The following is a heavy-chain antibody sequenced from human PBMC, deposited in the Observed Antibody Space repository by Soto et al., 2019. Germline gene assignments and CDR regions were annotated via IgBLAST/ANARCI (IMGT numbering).Heavy chain of an antibody. CDR3: AKASRGVLEWLLSEKNYYYYMDV. V-gene: IGHV3-30-3*01. D-gene: IGHD3-3*01. CDR2: ISCGGSNK. J-gene: IGHJ6*03. CDR1: GFTFSSYA. Sequence: GGSLRLSCAASGFTFSSYAMHWVRQAPGKGLEWVAVISCGGSNKYYADSVKGRFTISRDNSKNTLYLQMNSLRAEDTAVYYCAKASRGVLEWLLSEKNYYYYMDVWGKGTTVTVS.